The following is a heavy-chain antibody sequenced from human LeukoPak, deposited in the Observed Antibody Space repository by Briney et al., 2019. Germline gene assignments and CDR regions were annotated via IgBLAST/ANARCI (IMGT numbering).Heavy chain of an antibody. Sequence: GASVKVSCKASGGTFSSYAISWVRQAPGQGLEWMGGIIPIFGTANYAQKFQGRVTITADESTSTAYMELSSLRSEDTAVYYCARGRRITMVRGVMVPYGMDVWGKGTTVTVSS. D-gene: IGHD3-10*01. CDR3: ARGRRITMVRGVMVPYGMDV. V-gene: IGHV1-69*13. CDR2: IIPIFGTA. J-gene: IGHJ6*04. CDR1: GGTFSSYA.